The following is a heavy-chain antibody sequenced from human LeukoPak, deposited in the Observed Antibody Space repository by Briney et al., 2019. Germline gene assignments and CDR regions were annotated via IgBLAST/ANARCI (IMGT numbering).Heavy chain of an antibody. CDR1: GYTFTAYC. V-gene: IGHV1-2*06. J-gene: IGHJ4*02. Sequence: ASVKVSCTASGYTFTAYCIHWVRRAPGQGLEWVGRINPNTATTHSALKFQDRVTMTRDTSMRTVYMELSGLTSDDTAVYYCARKLRSPGNFPVGYWGQGTLVTVSS. D-gene: IGHD2-2*03. CDR3: ARKLRSPGNFPVGY. CDR2: INPNTATT.